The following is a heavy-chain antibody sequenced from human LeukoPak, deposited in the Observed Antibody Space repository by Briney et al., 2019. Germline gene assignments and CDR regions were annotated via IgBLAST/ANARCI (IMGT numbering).Heavy chain of an antibody. D-gene: IGHD3-10*02. J-gene: IGHJ6*04. Sequence: GGSLRLSCAASGFTFSSYWMSWVRQAPGKGLEWVANIKQDGSEKYYVDSVKGRFTISRDNAKNSLYLQMNSLRADDTAVYYCAELGITMIGGVWGKGTTVTISS. CDR3: AELGITMIGGV. CDR2: IKQDGSEK. CDR1: GFTFSSYW. V-gene: IGHV3-7*01.